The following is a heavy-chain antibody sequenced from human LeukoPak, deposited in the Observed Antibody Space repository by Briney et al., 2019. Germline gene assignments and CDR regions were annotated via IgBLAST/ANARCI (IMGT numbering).Heavy chain of an antibody. J-gene: IGHJ4*02. CDR3: ARGYCSSTSCYTSPVGYYFDY. Sequence: SVKVSCKASGGTFSSYAISWVRQAPGQGLEWMGGIIPIFGTANYAQKFQGRVTITTDESTSTAYMELSSLRSEDTAVYYCARGYCSSTSCYTSPVGYYFDYWGQGTLVTVSP. D-gene: IGHD2-2*02. V-gene: IGHV1-69*05. CDR2: IIPIFGTA. CDR1: GGTFSSYA.